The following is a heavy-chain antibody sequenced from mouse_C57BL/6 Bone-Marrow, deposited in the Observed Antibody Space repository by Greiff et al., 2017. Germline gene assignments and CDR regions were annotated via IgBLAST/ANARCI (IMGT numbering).Heavy chain of an antibody. CDR3: SEDSAVYDCAFYYSNYAYAMDY. D-gene: IGHD2-5*01. Sequence: QVQLQQSGPELARPWASVKISCQAFYTFSRRLHFAIRDTNYWLQWVKQRPGQGLEWIGAIYPGNGDTSYNQKFKGKATLTADKSSSTSYMQLSSLTSEDSAVYDCAFYYSNYAYAMDYWGQGTSVTVSS. J-gene: IGHJ4*01. CDR1: YTFSRRLH. CDR2: GQGLEWIG. V-gene: IGHV1-87*01.